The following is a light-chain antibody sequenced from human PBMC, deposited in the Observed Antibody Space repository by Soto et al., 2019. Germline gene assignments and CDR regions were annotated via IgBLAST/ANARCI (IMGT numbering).Light chain of an antibody. CDR3: QQSYNSPMFT. CDR1: QTISRS. V-gene: IGKV1-39*01. Sequence: DIQMTQSPSSLSASVGDRVTITCRSSQTISRSLNWYQQKPGKAPKLLIYAASSLQDGVPSRFSGSGSSTDFTLTISSLQPEDFGTYYCQQSYNSPMFTFGQGTKLEIK. CDR2: AAS. J-gene: IGKJ2*01.